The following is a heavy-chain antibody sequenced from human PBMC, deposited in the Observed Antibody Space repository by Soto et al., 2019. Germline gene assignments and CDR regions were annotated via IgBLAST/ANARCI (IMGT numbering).Heavy chain of an antibody. V-gene: IGHV1-69*04. CDR3: ARPSSGSPAYYYYYGMDV. Sequence: SVKVSCKASGYSFTRYGIAWARQAPGQGLEWMGRIIPILGIANYAQKFQGRVTITADKSTSTAYMELSSLRSEDTAVYYCARPSSGSPAYYYYYGMDVRGQGTTVTVSS. J-gene: IGHJ6*02. CDR1: GYSFTRYG. CDR2: IIPILGIA. D-gene: IGHD6-19*01.